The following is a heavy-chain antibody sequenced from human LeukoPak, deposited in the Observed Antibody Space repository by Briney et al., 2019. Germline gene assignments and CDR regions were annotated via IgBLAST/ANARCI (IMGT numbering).Heavy chain of an antibody. CDR2: IYYSGST. Sequence: SETLSLTCTVSGGSISSYYWNWSRQPPGKGLEWIGYIYYSGSTNYNPSLKSRVTISVDTSKNQFSLKLSSVTAADTAVYYCARDEAPHYYDSSGYSGIFDIWGQGTMVTVSS. CDR1: GGSISSYY. D-gene: IGHD3-22*01. J-gene: IGHJ3*02. V-gene: IGHV4-59*01. CDR3: ARDEAPHYYDSSGYSGIFDI.